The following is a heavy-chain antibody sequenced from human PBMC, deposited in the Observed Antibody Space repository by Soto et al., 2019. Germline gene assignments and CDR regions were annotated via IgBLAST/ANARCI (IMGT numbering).Heavy chain of an antibody. J-gene: IGHJ4*02. D-gene: IGHD3-10*01. CDR3: ARGGLYGSGSYPGY. V-gene: IGHV3-33*01. CDR2: IWYDGSNK. CDR1: GFTFSSYG. Sequence: GGSLRLSCAASGFTFSSYGMHWVRQAPGKGLEWVAVIWYDGSNKYYADSVKGRFTISRDNSKNTLYLQMNSLRAEDTAVYYCARGGLYGSGSYPGYWGQGTLVTVSS.